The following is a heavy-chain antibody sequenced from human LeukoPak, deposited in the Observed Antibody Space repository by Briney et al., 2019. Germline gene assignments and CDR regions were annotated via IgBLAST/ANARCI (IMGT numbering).Heavy chain of an antibody. D-gene: IGHD1-26*01. CDR2: MNPNSGNT. CDR1: GYTFTSYD. CDR3: ASARSYIGYYYYGMDV. Sequence: ASVKVSCKASGYTFTSYDINWVRQATGQGLEWMGWMNPNSGNTGYAQKFQGRVTMTRNTSISTAYMELSSLRSEDTAVYYCASARSYIGYYYYGMDVWGQGTTVTVSS. V-gene: IGHV1-8*01. J-gene: IGHJ6*02.